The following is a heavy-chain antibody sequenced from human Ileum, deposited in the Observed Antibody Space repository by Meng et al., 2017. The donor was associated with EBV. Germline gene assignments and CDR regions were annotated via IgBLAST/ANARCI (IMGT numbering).Heavy chain of an antibody. CDR2: IYHSGST. Sequence: QVHRQESGPGLAKPSGTLALTCAVSGGSISSSNWWSWVRQPPGKVLEWIGEIYHSGSTNYNPFLKSRVTISVDKSKNQFSLNLSSVTAADTAVYYCARVGQWLPIDYWGQGTLVTVSS. CDR3: ARVGQWLPIDY. CDR1: GGSISSSNW. J-gene: IGHJ4*02. D-gene: IGHD6-19*01. V-gene: IGHV4-4*02.